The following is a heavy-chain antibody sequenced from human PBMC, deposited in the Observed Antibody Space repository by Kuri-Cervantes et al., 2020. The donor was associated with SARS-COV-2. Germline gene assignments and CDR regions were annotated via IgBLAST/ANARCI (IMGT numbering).Heavy chain of an antibody. J-gene: IGHJ6*02. D-gene: IGHD5-18*01. CDR1: GGSISSADYY. CDR3: ASCPGGLPYYYYGMDV. V-gene: IGHV4-30-4*01. Sequence: SETLSLTCTVSGGSISSADYYWSWIRQHPGKGLEWIGYIYYSGSTYCNPSLKSRITISVDTSKNQFSLKLSSVTAADTAVYYCASCPGGLPYYYYGMDVWCQGTTVTVSS. CDR2: IYYSGST.